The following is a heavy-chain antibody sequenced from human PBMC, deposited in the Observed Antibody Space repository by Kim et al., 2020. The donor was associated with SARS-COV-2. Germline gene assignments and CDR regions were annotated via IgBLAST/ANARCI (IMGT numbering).Heavy chain of an antibody. J-gene: IGHJ5*02. Sequence: SETLSLTCAVYGGSFSGYYWSWIRQPPGKGLEWIGEINHSGSTNYNPSLKSRVTISVDTSKNQFSLKLSSVTAADTAVYYCARAPRGRGYSYGNWFDPWGQGTLVTVSS. CDR1: GGSFSGYY. D-gene: IGHD5-18*01. V-gene: IGHV4-34*01. CDR2: INHSGST. CDR3: ARAPRGRGYSYGNWFDP.